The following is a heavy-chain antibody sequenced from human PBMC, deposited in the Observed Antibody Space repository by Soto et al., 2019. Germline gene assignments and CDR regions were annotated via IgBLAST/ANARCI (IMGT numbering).Heavy chain of an antibody. CDR3: AVISIAAAGNNWFDP. V-gene: IGHV3-23*01. CDR1: GFTFSSYA. CDR2: ISGSGGST. J-gene: IGHJ5*02. D-gene: IGHD6-13*01. Sequence: GGSLRLSCAASGFTFSSYAMSWVRQAPGKGLEWVSAISGSGGSTYYADSVKGRFTISRDNSKNTLYLQMNSLRAEDTAVYYRAVISIAAAGNNWFDPWGQGTLVTVSS.